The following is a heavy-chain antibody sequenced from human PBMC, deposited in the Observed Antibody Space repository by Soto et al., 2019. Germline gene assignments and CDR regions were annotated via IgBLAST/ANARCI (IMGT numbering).Heavy chain of an antibody. Sequence: ASVKVSCKASGYTFTSSYIHWVRQAPGQGLEWMGIINPSGGSTSYAQKFQGRVTMTRDTSTSTVYMELSSLRSEDTAVYYCARAEVRDIYYYYGMDVWGQGTTVTVSS. D-gene: IGHD3-10*01. CDR3: ARAEVRDIYYYYGMDV. J-gene: IGHJ6*02. CDR2: INPSGGST. V-gene: IGHV1-46*01. CDR1: GYTFTSSY.